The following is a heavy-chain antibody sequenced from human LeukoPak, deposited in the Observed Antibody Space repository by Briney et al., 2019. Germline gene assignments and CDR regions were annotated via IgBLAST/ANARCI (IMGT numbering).Heavy chain of an antibody. J-gene: IGHJ3*02. Sequence: GGSLRLSCAASGFTFSSYSMNWVRQAPGKRLEWVSYISSSSSTIYYADSVKGRFTISRDNAKNSLYLQMNSLRAEDTAVYYCASPYSSSWFDAFDIWGQGTMVTVSS. V-gene: IGHV3-48*01. CDR2: ISSSSSTI. D-gene: IGHD6-13*01. CDR3: ASPYSSSWFDAFDI. CDR1: GFTFSSYS.